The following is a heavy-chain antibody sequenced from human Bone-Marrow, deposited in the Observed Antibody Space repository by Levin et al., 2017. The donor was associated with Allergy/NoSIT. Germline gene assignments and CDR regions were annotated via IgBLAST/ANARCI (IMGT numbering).Heavy chain of an antibody. CDR1: GFIFRDYY. Sequence: RAGGSLRLSCSASGFIFRDYYMHWVRQAPGKGLEWISYISPSGNAEYYAGSVRGRISISRDNAKNAVFLQMTSLRVDDTAVYYCAREDGDGYTSLDVWGQGTLVTVSS. CDR3: AREDGDGYTSLDV. CDR2: ISPSGNAE. D-gene: IGHD5-24*01. V-gene: IGHV3-11*01. J-gene: IGHJ4*02.